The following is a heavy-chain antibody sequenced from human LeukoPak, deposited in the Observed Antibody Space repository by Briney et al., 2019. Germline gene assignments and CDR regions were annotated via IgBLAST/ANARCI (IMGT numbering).Heavy chain of an antibody. J-gene: IGHJ3*02. D-gene: IGHD3-16*01. Sequence: GESLKISCKGSGYSFTSYWIGWVRQMPGKGLEWMGIIYPGDSDTRYSPSFQGQVTISADKSISTAYLQWSSLKASDTAMYYCARRSFLGIANGNVGDVAFDIWGQGTMVTVSS. CDR3: ARRSFLGIANGNVGDVAFDI. V-gene: IGHV5-51*01. CDR2: IYPGDSDT. CDR1: GYSFTSYW.